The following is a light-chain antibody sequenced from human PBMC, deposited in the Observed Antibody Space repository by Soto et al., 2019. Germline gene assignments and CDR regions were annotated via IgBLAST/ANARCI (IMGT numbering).Light chain of an antibody. V-gene: IGKV1-39*01. J-gene: IGKJ5*01. Sequence: DVQMTQSPSHLSASVGDRVTITCRASQTISTYLNWYQQKKGKAPKXXIYGASSLQSGVPSRFSGSGYGTDFNLTISSLQPEDFATYYCQQLNSYPITFGQGTRLEIK. CDR2: GAS. CDR3: QQLNSYPIT. CDR1: QTISTY.